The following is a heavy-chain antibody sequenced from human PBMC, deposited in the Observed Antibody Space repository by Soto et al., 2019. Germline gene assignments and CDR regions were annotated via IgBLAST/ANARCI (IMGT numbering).Heavy chain of an antibody. Sequence: QVQLVESGGGVVQPGRSLRLSCAASGFTFSSYGMHWVRQAPGKGLEWVAVLWYDGSNKYYADSVKGRFTISRDNSKKTLYLQMNSLRAGDTAVYYCARVYGWFDPWGQGTLVTVSS. V-gene: IGHV3-33*01. CDR3: ARVYGWFDP. CDR1: GFTFSSYG. D-gene: IGHD2-8*01. CDR2: LWYDGSNK. J-gene: IGHJ5*02.